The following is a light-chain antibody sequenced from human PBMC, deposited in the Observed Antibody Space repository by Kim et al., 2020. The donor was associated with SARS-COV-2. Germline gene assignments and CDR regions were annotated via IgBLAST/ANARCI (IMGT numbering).Light chain of an antibody. V-gene: IGKV1-39*01. CDR2: AAS. J-gene: IGKJ4*01. CDR1: QSISSY. CDR3: KQSYSTPLT. Sequence: ASVGERVTITCRASQSISSYLNWYQQKPGKAPKLLIYAASSLQSGVPSRFSGSGSGTDFTLTISSLQPEDFATYYCKQSYSTPLTFGGGTKVDIK.